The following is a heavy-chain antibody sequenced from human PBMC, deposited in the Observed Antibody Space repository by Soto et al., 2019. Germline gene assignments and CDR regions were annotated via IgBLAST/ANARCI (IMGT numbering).Heavy chain of an antibody. V-gene: IGHV3-23*01. CDR1: GFTINSYS. CDR3: ERLDRGYCDSTSCRDFDY. J-gene: IGHJ4*02. D-gene: IGHD2-2*01. Sequence: EVQLLESGGGLVQPGGSLRLSCVDSGFTINSYSMTWVRQAPGRGLEYVSSISPTGDRSYYADSVKGRFSISRDNSKNALLLQMNSRRDENTAVYYCERLDRGYCDSTSCRDFDYWGQGTLVTDSS. CDR2: ISPTGDRS.